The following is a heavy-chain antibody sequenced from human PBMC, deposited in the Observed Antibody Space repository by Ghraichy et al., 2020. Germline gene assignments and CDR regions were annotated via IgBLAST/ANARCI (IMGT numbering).Heavy chain of an antibody. D-gene: IGHD3-10*01. J-gene: IGHJ4*02. Sequence: ASVKVSCKASGYTFTSYGISWVRQAPGQGLEWMGWISAYNGNTNYAQKLQGRVTITTDTSTSTAYMELGSLRSDDTAVYYCASVEEFMVQGVIMSPTTSFDYWGQGTLVTVSS. V-gene: IGHV1-18*01. CDR2: ISAYNGNT. CDR1: GYTFTSYG. CDR3: ASVEEFMVQGVIMSPTTSFDY.